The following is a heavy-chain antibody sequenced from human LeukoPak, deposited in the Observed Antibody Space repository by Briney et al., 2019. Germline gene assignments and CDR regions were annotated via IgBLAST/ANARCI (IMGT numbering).Heavy chain of an antibody. Sequence: GGSLRLSCAASGFTFSSYSMNWVRQAPGKGLEWVSSISSSSSYIYYADSVKGRFTISRDNAKNSLYLQMNSLRAEDTAVYYCARDGDDSSGYDYYGMDVWGQGTTVTVSS. CDR2: ISSSSSYI. CDR3: ARDGDDSSGYDYYGMDV. V-gene: IGHV3-21*01. D-gene: IGHD3-22*01. J-gene: IGHJ6*02. CDR1: GFTFSSYS.